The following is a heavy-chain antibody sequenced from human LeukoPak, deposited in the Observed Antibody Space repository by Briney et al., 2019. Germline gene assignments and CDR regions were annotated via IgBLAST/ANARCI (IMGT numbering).Heavy chain of an antibody. CDR1: GFTFSNYY. J-gene: IGHJ4*02. CDR2: INQDGSEK. CDR3: ARDPKKNFDY. Sequence: GGSLRLPCAASGFTFSNYYMNWVRQAPGKGLEWVANINQDGSEKYYVDSVKGRFTISRDNAKSSLYLQMNSLRVEDTAVYYCARDPKKNFDYWGQGILVTVSS. V-gene: IGHV3-7*01.